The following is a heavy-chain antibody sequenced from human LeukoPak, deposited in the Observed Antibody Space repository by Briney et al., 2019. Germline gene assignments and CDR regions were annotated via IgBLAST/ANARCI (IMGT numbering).Heavy chain of an antibody. CDR3: AKDRGPSGGSDS. D-gene: IGHD3-10*01. CDR2: ISYDATNK. CDR1: GFTFRSYG. V-gene: IGHV3-30*18. J-gene: IGHJ4*02. Sequence: GRSLRLSCAASGFTFRSYGMHWVRQAPGKGLQSVATISYDATNKFYAESVKGRFTISRDNSKNTLYLQINSLRAEDTAVYYCAKDRGPSGGSDSWGQGTLVTVSS.